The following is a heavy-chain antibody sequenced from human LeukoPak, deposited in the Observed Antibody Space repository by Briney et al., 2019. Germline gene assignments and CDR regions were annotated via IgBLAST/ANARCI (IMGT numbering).Heavy chain of an antibody. D-gene: IGHD6-13*01. CDR3: ARGVGSSWYTSADY. J-gene: IGHJ4*02. CDR1: RYSFTSYW. Sequence: GGSLRLSCKGSRYSFTSYWIGWVRQMPGKGLEWMGTIYPGDSDTRYSPSFQGQVTISVDKSISTAYLQWSSLKASDTAMYYCARGVGSSWYTSADYWGQGTLVTVSS. CDR2: IYPGDSDT. V-gene: IGHV5-51*01.